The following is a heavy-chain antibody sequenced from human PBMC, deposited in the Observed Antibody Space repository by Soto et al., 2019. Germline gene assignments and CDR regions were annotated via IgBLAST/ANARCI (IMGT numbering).Heavy chain of an antibody. V-gene: IGHV5-10-1*01. Sequence: GEALKISCKGSGYSFAGYWITWVRQKPGKGLQWMGRIDPSDSQTYYSPSFRGHVTISVTKSITTVFLQWSSLRASDTAMYYCARQIYDSDTGPNFQYYFDSWGQGTPVTVSS. CDR3: ARQIYDSDTGPNFQYYFDS. CDR2: IDPSDSQT. J-gene: IGHJ4*02. CDR1: GYSFAGYW. D-gene: IGHD3-22*01.